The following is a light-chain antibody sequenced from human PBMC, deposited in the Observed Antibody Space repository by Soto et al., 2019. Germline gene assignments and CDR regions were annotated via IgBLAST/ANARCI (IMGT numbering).Light chain of an antibody. Sequence: EMALTQSPATLSLPPGETATLSCRATRSVSSYLAWYQQKPGQAPRLLIYDASSRPTDIPARFSGSGSGTDFTLTISSLEPEDFALYYCQQRSNWPITFGQGTRVEIK. V-gene: IGKV3-11*01. CDR1: RSVSSY. CDR2: DAS. CDR3: QQRSNWPIT. J-gene: IGKJ5*01.